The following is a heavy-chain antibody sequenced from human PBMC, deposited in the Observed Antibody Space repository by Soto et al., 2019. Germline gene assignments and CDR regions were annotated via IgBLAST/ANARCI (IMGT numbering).Heavy chain of an antibody. Sequence: SETLSLTCAVYGGSFSGYYWSWIRQPPGKGLEWIGEINHSGSTNYNPSLKSRVTISVDTSKNQFSLKLSSVTAADTAVYYCARGIIVVVPAAIVLDYWGQGTLVTVSS. CDR2: INHSGST. CDR1: GGSFSGYY. D-gene: IGHD2-2*01. J-gene: IGHJ4*02. V-gene: IGHV4-34*01. CDR3: ARGIIVVVPAAIVLDY.